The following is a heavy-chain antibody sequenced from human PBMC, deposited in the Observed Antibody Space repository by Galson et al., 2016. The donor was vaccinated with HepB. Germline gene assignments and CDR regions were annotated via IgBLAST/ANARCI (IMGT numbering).Heavy chain of an antibody. CDR2: ISYDGSYT. D-gene: IGHD6-13*01. V-gene: IGHV3-30*04. CDR3: TTDPPYYGGAAAAW. Sequence: SLRLSCAASKFTFNLYGMHWVRQAPGKGLEWVAFISYDGSYTYYVDSVRGRFTISRDNSRNTLFLQMNSLKTEDTAVYYCTTDPPYYGGAAAAWWGQGTLVTVSS. J-gene: IGHJ4*02. CDR1: KFTFNLYG.